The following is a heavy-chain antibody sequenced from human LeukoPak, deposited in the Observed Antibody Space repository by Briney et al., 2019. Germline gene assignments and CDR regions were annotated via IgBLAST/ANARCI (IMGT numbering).Heavy chain of an antibody. D-gene: IGHD6-13*01. J-gene: IGHJ6*02. CDR3: ARVGMYSSSWYDYYYGMDV. V-gene: IGHV4-59*01. CDR1: GGSISSYY. Sequence: SETLSLTCTVSGGSISSYYWSWIRQPPGKGLEWIGYIYYSVSTNYNPSLKSRVTISVDTSKNQFSLKLSSVTAADTAVYYCARVGMYSSSWYDYYYGMDVWGQGTTVTVSS. CDR2: IYYSVST.